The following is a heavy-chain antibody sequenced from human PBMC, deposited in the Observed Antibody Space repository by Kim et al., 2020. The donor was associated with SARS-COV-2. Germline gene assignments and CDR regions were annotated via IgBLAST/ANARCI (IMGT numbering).Heavy chain of an antibody. CDR1: GFTFSSYG. CDR3: AKVLSGAVAGTSLSYYY. V-gene: IGHV3-30*18. J-gene: IGHJ6*01. CDR2: ISYDGSNK. Sequence: GGSLRLSCAASGFTFSSYGMHWVRQAPGKGLEWVAVISYDGSNKYYADSVKGRFTISRDNSKNTLYLQMNSLRAEDTAVYYCAKVLSGAVAGTSLSYYY. D-gene: IGHD6-19*01.